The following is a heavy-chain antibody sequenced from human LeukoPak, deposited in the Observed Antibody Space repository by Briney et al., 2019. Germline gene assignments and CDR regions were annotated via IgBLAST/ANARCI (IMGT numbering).Heavy chain of an antibody. J-gene: IGHJ3*02. V-gene: IGHV3-21*01. CDR1: GFTFSSYS. CDR3: ARDQGPGEWLFDAFDI. Sequence: GGSLRLSCAASGFTFSSYSMNWVRQAPGKGLEWVSSISSSSSYIYYADSVKGRFTISRDNAKNSLDLQMNSLRAEDTAVYYCARDQGPGEWLFDAFDIWGQGTMVTVSS. CDR2: ISSSSSYI. D-gene: IGHD3-3*01.